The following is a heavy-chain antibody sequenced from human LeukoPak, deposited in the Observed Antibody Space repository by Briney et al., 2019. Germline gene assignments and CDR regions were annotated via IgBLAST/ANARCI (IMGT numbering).Heavy chain of an antibody. CDR2: IIDVGGT. CDR3: AKDYCRGGNCPLPFFDS. D-gene: IGHD2-15*01. Sequence: PGGSLRLSCAVSGSTLTEHAWSWVRQAPGEGLDWVSGIIDVGGTYYADSVKGRFTISRDSSKNTLYLQMNNLRAEDTATYYCAKDYCRGGNCPLPFFDSWGQGTLVTVSS. J-gene: IGHJ4*02. V-gene: IGHV3-23*01. CDR1: GSTLTEHA.